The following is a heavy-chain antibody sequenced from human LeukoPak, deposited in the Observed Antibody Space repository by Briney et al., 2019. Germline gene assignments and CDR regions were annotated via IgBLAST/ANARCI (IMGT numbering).Heavy chain of an antibody. CDR3: ARGSTDSSGLFDY. CDR1: GGTFSSYA. CDR2: IIPIFGTA. J-gene: IGHJ4*02. Sequence: GASVKVSCKASGGTFSSYAISWMRQAPGQGLEWMGGIIPIFGTANYAQRFQGRVTITADESTSTAYMELSSLRSEDTAVYYCARGSTDSSGLFDYWGQGTLVTVSS. V-gene: IGHV1-69*13. D-gene: IGHD3-22*01.